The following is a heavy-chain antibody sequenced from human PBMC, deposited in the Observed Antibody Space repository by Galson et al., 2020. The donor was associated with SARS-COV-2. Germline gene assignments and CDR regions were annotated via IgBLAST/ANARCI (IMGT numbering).Heavy chain of an antibody. CDR2: IYRGGST. Sequence: GGSMRLSCAASGFTVSSNYMNWVRQAPGKGLEWVSVIYRGGSTNYGGSVKGRFTISSDNSKNTLYLHMNRLRAEDTAVYYCARAHSSSIYFDYWGQGTLVTVSS. D-gene: IGHD6-6*01. V-gene: IGHV3-53*01. CDR1: GFTVSSNY. J-gene: IGHJ4*02. CDR3: ARAHSSSIYFDY.